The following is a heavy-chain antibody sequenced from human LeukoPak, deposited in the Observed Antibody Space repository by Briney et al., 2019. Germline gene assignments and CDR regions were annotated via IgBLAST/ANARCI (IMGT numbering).Heavy chain of an antibody. D-gene: IGHD1-26*01. CDR2: INPDGSST. V-gene: IGHV3-23*01. Sequence: GGSLRLSCAASGFTFSSYAMSWVRQAPGKGLVWVSRINPDGSSTSYAESVKGRFTISRDNSKNTLYLQMNSLRAEDTAVYYCAKEFKTYFYYYYGMDVWGQGTTVTVSS. CDR3: AKEFKTYFYYYYGMDV. J-gene: IGHJ6*02. CDR1: GFTFSSYA.